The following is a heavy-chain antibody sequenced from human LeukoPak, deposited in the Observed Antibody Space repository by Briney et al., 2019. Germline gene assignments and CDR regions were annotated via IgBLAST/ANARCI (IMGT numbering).Heavy chain of an antibody. CDR1: GFTFSSYA. CDR2: ISSNGGST. J-gene: IGHJ4*02. CDR3: ARDFNPTTVTTPSN. V-gene: IGHV3-64*01. Sequence: QSGGSLRLSCAASGFTFSSYAMHWVRQAPGKGLEYVSAISSNGGSTYYANSVKGRFTISRDNSKNTLYLQMGSLRAEDMAVYYCARDFNPTTVTTPSNWGQGTLVTVSS. D-gene: IGHD4-17*01.